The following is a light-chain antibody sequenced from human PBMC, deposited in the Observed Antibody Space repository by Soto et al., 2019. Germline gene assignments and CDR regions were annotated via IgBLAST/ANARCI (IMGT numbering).Light chain of an antibody. CDR1: QSISNSY. Sequence: EIVLTQSPGTLSLSPGERANLSCRASQSISNSYLAWYQQKPGQAPRLLIYGASSRATGIPDRFRGSGSGTDFTLTISRLEPEDFAVYYCQQYGSSPWTFGQGTKVDIK. CDR3: QQYGSSPWT. J-gene: IGKJ1*01. V-gene: IGKV3-20*01. CDR2: GAS.